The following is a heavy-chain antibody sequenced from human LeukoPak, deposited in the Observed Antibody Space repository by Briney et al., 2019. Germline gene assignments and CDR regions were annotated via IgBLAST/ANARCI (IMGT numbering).Heavy chain of an antibody. D-gene: IGHD6-19*01. J-gene: IGHJ4*02. V-gene: IGHV3-23*01. CDR1: GFTFNSYA. Sequence: GGSLRLSCAASGFTFNSYAMSWVRQAPGKGLEWVSAISGGSGSTSSADSLKGRFIISRDNSKNTLYLQMTSLRTEDTAVYYCAKGVSSGWYGDIDYWGQGTLVTVSS. CDR3: AKGVSSGWYGDIDY. CDR2: ISGGSGST.